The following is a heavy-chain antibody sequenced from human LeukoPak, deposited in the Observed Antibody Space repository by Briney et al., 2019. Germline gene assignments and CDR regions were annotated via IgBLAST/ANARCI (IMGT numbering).Heavy chain of an antibody. V-gene: IGHV3-30*04. D-gene: IGHD3-22*01. CDR2: ISYDGSNK. CDR3: ARDRGDYYDSSGYWYYFDY. Sequence: GRSLRLSCAASGFTFSSYAMHWVRQAPGKGLGWVAVISYDGSNKYYADSVKGRFTISRDNSKNTLYLQMNSLRAEDTAVYYCARDRGDYYDSSGYWYYFDYWGQGTLVTVSS. CDR1: GFTFSSYA. J-gene: IGHJ4*02.